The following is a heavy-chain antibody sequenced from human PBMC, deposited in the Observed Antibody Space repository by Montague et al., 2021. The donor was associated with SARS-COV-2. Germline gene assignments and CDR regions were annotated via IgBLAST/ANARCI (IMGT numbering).Heavy chain of an antibody. J-gene: IGHJ4*02. CDR2: IYYSGNT. D-gene: IGHD3-3*01. CDR1: GGSISSSSYY. V-gene: IGHV4-39*01. CDR3: ANMGVGRITIFGVVSRGGLDY. Sequence: SETLSLTCTVSGGSISSSSYYWGWIRQPPGKGLEWIGNIYYSGNTYYNPSLKSRVTISVDTSKNQFSLKLSSVTAADTAVYYCANMGVGRITIFGVVSRGGLDYWSQGTLVTVSS.